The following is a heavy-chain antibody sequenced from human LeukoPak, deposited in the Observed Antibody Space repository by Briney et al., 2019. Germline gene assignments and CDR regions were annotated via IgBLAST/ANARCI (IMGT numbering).Heavy chain of an antibody. CDR2: IKSKTDGGTT. CDR3: TLFWSGYYRVSRPSTRNDY. Sequence: GSLRLSCAASGFTFSNAWMSWVRQAPGKGLEWVGRIKSKTDGGTTDYAAPVKGRFTISRDDSKNTLYLQMNSLKTEDTAVYYCTLFWSGYYRVSRPSTRNDYWGQGTLVTVSS. CDR1: GFTFSNAW. D-gene: IGHD3-3*01. V-gene: IGHV3-15*01. J-gene: IGHJ4*02.